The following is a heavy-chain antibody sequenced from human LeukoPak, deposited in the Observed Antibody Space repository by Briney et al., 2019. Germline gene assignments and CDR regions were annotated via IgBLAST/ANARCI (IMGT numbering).Heavy chain of an antibody. J-gene: IGHJ4*02. Sequence: GESLEISCKGSGYSFTRYWIGWVRQMPGKGLEWVGIIYPGDSDTRYSPSFQGQVTISADKSINTAYLQWSSLKASDTAMYYFAKHIEYCIRTICFINSWGRGPWVTVSS. V-gene: IGHV5-51*01. CDR1: GYSFTRYW. CDR3: AKHIEYCIRTICFINS. D-gene: IGHD2/OR15-2a*01. CDR2: IYPGDSDT.